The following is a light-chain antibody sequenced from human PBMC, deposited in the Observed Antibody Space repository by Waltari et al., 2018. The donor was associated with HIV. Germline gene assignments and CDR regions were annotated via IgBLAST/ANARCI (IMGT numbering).Light chain of an antibody. CDR3: SSYTSSTTYV. CDR2: DVS. Sequence: QSALTQPAPVSGSPGQSIPISCTGTSNDVGSSNYVSWHQQHPGEAPKLIIHDVSDRPSGISNRFSGSKSGNTASLTISGLQTEDEADYYCSSYTSSTTYVFGTGTRVTVL. J-gene: IGLJ1*01. CDR1: SNDVGSSNY. V-gene: IGLV2-14*03.